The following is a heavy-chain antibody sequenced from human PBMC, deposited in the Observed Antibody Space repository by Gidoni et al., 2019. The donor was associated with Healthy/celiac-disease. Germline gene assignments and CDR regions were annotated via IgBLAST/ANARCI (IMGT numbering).Heavy chain of an antibody. V-gene: IGHV3-53*02. J-gene: IGHJ4*02. CDR1: GFAVSSNY. Sequence: EVQLVETGGGLLQPGGSLRLTCAAAGFAVSSNYMRWVRQAPGKGLEWVSVIYSGGSTYYADSVKGRFTISRDNSKNTLYLQMNSLRAEDTAVYYCARGLGRDGYLLNYWGQGTLVTVSS. CDR3: ARGLGRDGYLLNY. CDR2: IYSGGST. D-gene: IGHD5-12*01.